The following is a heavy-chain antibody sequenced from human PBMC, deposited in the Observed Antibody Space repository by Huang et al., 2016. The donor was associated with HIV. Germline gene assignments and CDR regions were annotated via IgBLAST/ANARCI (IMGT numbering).Heavy chain of an antibody. D-gene: IGHD3-22*01. CDR1: GGSITSSSYY. CDR3: ARHFSYYDSSGYTPWDAFDI. V-gene: IGHV4-39*01. Sequence: QLQLQGSGPGLVKPSETLSLTCTVSGGSITSSSYYWGWIRQPPGKGLEWVGSIYYSGSTDYNPSLKSRVTVSVYTSKNQFSLKLSSVTAADTAVYYCARHFSYYDSSGYTPWDAFDIWGQGTMVTVSS. CDR2: IYYSGST. J-gene: IGHJ3*02.